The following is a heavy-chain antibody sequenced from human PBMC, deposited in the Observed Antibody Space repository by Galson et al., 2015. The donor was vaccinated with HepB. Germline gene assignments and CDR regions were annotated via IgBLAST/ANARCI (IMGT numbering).Heavy chain of an antibody. CDR2: ISSSSSYI. D-gene: IGHD3-9*01. V-gene: IGHV3-21*01. Sequence: SLRLSCAASGFTFSSYSMNWVRQAPGKGLEWVSSISSSSSYIYYADSVKGRFTISRDNAKNSLYLQMNSLRAEDTAVYYCARGYDILTGYHYYYYGMDVWGQGTQVTVSS. CDR1: GFTFSSYS. J-gene: IGHJ6*02. CDR3: ARGYDILTGYHYYYYGMDV.